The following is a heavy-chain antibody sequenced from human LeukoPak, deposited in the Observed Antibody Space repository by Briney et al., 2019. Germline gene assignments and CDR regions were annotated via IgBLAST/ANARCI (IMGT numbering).Heavy chain of an antibody. V-gene: IGHV4-34*01. CDR3: ARVSFSDYVP. CDR1: GGSFSGYY. D-gene: IGHD4-17*01. Sequence: SETLSLTCAVYGGSFSGYYWSWIRQPPGKGLEWIGEINHSGSTNYNPSLKRRVTISVDTSKNQFSLKLSSVTAADTAVYYCARVSFSDYVPGGQGTLVTVS. J-gene: IGHJ5*02. CDR2: INHSGST.